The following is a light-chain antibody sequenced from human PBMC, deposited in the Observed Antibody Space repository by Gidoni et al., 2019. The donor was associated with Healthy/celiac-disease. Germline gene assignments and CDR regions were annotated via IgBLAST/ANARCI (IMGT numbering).Light chain of an antibody. V-gene: IGLV3-21*03. Sequence: SYVLTQPPSVSVAPGKTARTTCGGNNIGSKSVHWYQQKPGQAPVLVVYDDSDRPSGIPGRFSGSNSGNTATLTISRVEAGDEADYYCQVWDSSSDHVVFGGGTKLTVL. CDR1: NIGSKS. CDR2: DDS. J-gene: IGLJ2*01. CDR3: QVWDSSSDHVV.